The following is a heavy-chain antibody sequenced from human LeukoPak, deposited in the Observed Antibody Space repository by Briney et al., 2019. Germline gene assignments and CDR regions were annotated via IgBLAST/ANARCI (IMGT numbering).Heavy chain of an antibody. Sequence: ASVKVSCKASGYTFTDYYMHWVRQAPGQGLEWMGWSNPNSGGTQYAQKFQGRVTMTRDTSTTTAYMELSSLTFDDTAVYYCARVKGGFGELSSFDYWGRGTLVTVSS. J-gene: IGHJ4*02. CDR1: GYTFTDYY. V-gene: IGHV1-2*02. CDR3: ARVKGGFGELSSFDY. CDR2: SNPNSGGT. D-gene: IGHD3-10*01.